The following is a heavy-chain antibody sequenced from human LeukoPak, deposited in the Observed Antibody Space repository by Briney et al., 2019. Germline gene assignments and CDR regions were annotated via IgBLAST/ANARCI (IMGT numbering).Heavy chain of an antibody. J-gene: IGHJ6*03. CDR1: GYTFTSYY. Sequence: ASVKVSCKASGYTFTSYYMHWVRQAPGQGLEWMGIINPSGGSTSYAQKFQGRVTMTRDTSISTAYMELSRLRSDDTAVYYCAREGSSGYYYYYYYMDVWGKGTTVTVSS. D-gene: IGHD3-22*01. CDR2: INPSGGST. CDR3: AREGSSGYYYYYYYMDV. V-gene: IGHV1-46*01.